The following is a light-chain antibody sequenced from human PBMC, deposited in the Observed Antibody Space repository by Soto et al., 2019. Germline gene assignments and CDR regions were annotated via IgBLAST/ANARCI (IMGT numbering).Light chain of an antibody. CDR2: EVS. J-gene: IGLJ3*02. CDR3: SSYTSSSTRV. CDR1: SSDVGGYNY. Sequence: QSALTQPASVSGSPGQSITISCTGTSSDVGGYNYVSWYQQHPGKAPKLMIYEVSNRPSGVSNRFSGSKSGNTASLTISGIQAEDEADYYCSSYTSSSTRVFGGGTQLTLL. V-gene: IGLV2-14*01.